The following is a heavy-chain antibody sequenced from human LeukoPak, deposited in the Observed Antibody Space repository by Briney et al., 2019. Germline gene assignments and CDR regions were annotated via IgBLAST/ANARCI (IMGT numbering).Heavy chain of an antibody. V-gene: IGHV4-59*12. CDR3: AREGYYYGSGSDY. J-gene: IGHJ4*02. Sequence: PSETLSLTCTVSGGSISSNYWSWIRQPPGKGLEWIGYIYYSGSTNYNPSLKSRVTISVDTSKNQFSLKLSSVTAADTAVYYCAREGYYYGSGSDYWGQGTLVTVSS. D-gene: IGHD3-10*01. CDR2: IYYSGST. CDR1: GGSISSNY.